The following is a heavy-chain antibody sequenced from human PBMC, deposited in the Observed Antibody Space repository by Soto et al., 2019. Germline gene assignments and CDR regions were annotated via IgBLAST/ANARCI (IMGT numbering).Heavy chain of an antibody. D-gene: IGHD2-2*01. CDR3: ARTLTSSGMDV. CDR2: INPSGGST. J-gene: IGHJ6*02. V-gene: IGHV1-46*01. Sequence: ASVKVSCKASGYTFIYYSIHWVRQAPGQGLEWTGIINPSGGSTNYAQKFQGRVTMTRDTSTSTVYMELSSLRSEDTAVYYCARTLTSSGMDVWGQXTTVTVSS. CDR1: GYTFIYYS.